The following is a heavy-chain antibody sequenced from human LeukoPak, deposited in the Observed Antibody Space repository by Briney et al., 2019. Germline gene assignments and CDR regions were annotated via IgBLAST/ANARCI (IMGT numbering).Heavy chain of an antibody. D-gene: IGHD3-3*01. CDR3: ARGPLRFLGGIDY. CDR2: IIPIFGTA. CDR1: GGTFSSYV. V-gene: IGHV1-69*13. Sequence: GASVKVSCKAFGGTFSSYVISWVRQAPGQGLEWMGGIIPIFGTANYAQNFQGRVTITADDSTSTAYMALSTLRSEDTAVYYCARGPLRFLGGIDYWGQGTLVTVSS. J-gene: IGHJ4*02.